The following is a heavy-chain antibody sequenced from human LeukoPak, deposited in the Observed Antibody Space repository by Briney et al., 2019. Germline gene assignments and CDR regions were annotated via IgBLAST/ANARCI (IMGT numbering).Heavy chain of an antibody. J-gene: IGHJ4*02. Sequence: SETLSLTCTVSDYSISTDYYWSWIRPPPGKGLEWIGEINHSGSTNYNPSLKSRATISVDTSKSQFSLKLSSVTAAETAVYYCARHNSPGIAVAGRADSSYFDYWGQGTLVTVSS. D-gene: IGHD6-19*01. CDR1: DYSISTDYY. V-gene: IGHV4-34*01. CDR2: INHSGST. CDR3: ARHNSPGIAVAGRADSSYFDY.